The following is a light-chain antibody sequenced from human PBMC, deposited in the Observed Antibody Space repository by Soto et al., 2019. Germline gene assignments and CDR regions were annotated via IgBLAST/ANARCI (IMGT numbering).Light chain of an antibody. Sequence: QSALTQPASVSGSPGQSITISCTGTSSDVGGYNYVSWYQQHPAKAPKLMIYEVSNRPSGVSNRFSGPKSGNTASLTISGLQAEDEAEYYCSSYTTSSTWVFGGGTKLTVL. CDR3: SSYTTSSTWV. J-gene: IGLJ3*02. CDR1: SSDVGGYNY. V-gene: IGLV2-14*01. CDR2: EVS.